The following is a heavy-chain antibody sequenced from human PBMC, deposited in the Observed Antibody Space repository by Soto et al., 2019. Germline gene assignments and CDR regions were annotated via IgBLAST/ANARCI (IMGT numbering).Heavy chain of an antibody. CDR3: AEDTSATVEMATISYFDY. V-gene: IGHV1-46*01. Sequence: ASVKVSCKASGYTFTSYYMHWVRQAPGQGLEWMGIINPSGGSTSYAQKFQGRVTMTRDTSTSTVYMELSSLRSEDTAVYYCAEDTSATVEMATISYFDYWGQGTLVTVSS. D-gene: IGHD5-12*01. J-gene: IGHJ4*02. CDR1: GYTFTSYY. CDR2: INPSGGST.